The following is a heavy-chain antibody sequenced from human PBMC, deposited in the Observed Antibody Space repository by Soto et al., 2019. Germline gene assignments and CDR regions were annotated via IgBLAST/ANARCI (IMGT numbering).Heavy chain of an antibody. Sequence: GGSLRLSCAASGFAFSIYTMTRVRQAPGKGLEWVSSISDGSSHIYYADSVRGRFSTSRDSTRNSLYLNMDSLRVEDTATYYCVRGTPTPGLDIWGRGTTVTVSS. D-gene: IGHD1-1*01. J-gene: IGHJ6*02. CDR1: GFAFSIYT. CDR3: VRGTPTPGLDI. V-gene: IGHV3-21*04. CDR2: ISDGSSHI.